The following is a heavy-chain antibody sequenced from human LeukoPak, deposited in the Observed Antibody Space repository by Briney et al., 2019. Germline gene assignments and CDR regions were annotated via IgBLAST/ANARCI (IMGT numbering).Heavy chain of an antibody. J-gene: IGHJ4*02. CDR3: ARDGKEGGFNYDY. V-gene: IGHV4-4*02. CDR1: GGSISSSYW. CDR2: IFHSGST. Sequence: PSGTLSLTCAVSGGSISSSYWWSWVRQPPGKGLEWIGEIFHSGSTNYNPSLKSRVTISGDTSKNQFSLTLSSVTAADTAVYYCARDGKEGGFNYDYWGQGTLVTVSS. D-gene: IGHD5-24*01.